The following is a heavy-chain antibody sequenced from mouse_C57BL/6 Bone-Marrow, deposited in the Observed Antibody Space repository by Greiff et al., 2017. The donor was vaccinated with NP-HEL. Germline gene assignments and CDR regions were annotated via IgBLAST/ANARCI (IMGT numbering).Heavy chain of an antibody. V-gene: IGHV1-54*01. Sequence: QVQLKQSGAELVRPGTSVKVSCKASGYAFTNYLIEWVKQRPGQGLEWIGVINPGSGGTNYNEKFKGKATLTADKSSSTAYMQLSSLTSEDSAVYFCARQEGYYFDYWGQGTTLTVSS. CDR2: INPGSGGT. CDR3: ARQEGYYFDY. CDR1: GYAFTNYL. J-gene: IGHJ2*01.